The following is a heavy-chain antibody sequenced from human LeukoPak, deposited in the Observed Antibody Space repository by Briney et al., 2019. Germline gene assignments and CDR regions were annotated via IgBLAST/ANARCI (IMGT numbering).Heavy chain of an antibody. CDR3: ARSSPYYYDSSGYELDY. V-gene: IGHV3-30*02. CDR2: IRYDGSNK. CDR1: GFTFSSYG. D-gene: IGHD3-22*01. Sequence: PGGSLRLSCAASGFTFSSYGMHWVRQAPGKGLEWVAFIRYDGSNKYYADSVKGRFTISRDDSKNTLYLQMNSLRAEDTAVYYCARSSPYYYDSSGYELDYWGQGTLVTVSS. J-gene: IGHJ4*02.